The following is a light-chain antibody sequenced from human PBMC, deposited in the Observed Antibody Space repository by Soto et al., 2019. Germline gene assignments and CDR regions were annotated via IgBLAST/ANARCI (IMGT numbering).Light chain of an antibody. CDR1: QSVGSNY. CDR2: GAS. CDR3: HQYGASPET. Sequence: EIVLTQSPGTLSLSPGERATLSCRASQSVGSNYLAWYQQRPGQPPNLLMYGASNRATGIPHRFSGSGSGTDFTLTISSLEPEDFAVYFCHQYGASPETFGQGTKVDIK. J-gene: IGKJ1*01. V-gene: IGKV3-20*01.